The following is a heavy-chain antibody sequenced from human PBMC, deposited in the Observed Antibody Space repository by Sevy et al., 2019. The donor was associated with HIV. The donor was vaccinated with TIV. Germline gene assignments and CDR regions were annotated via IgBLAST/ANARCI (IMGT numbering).Heavy chain of an antibody. CDR3: AKDFTGYNGMDV. Sequence: GGSLRLSCAASGFIFSTYWMSWVRQAPGKGLEWVANINQDGSEEYYVDSVKGRFIISRDNAKNMLYLQMNSLRAEDTAVYYCAKDFTGYNGMDVWGQGTMVTVSS. CDR2: INQDGSEE. J-gene: IGHJ6*02. V-gene: IGHV3-7*01. CDR1: GFIFSTYW. D-gene: IGHD3-9*01.